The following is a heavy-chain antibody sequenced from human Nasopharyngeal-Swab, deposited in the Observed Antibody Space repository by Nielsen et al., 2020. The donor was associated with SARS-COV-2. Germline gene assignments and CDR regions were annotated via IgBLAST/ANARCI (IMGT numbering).Heavy chain of an antibody. D-gene: IGHD3-22*01. V-gene: IGHV4-31*03. CDR2: IYYSGST. J-gene: IGHJ3*02. CDR3: ARAQSITMIIGAFDI. CDR1: GGSISSGGYY. Sequence: LSLSCTVSGGSISSGGYYWSWIRQHPGKGLEWIGYIYYSGSTYYNPSLKSRVTISVDTSKNQFSLKLSSVTAADTAVYYCARAQSITMIIGAFDIWGQGTMVTVSS.